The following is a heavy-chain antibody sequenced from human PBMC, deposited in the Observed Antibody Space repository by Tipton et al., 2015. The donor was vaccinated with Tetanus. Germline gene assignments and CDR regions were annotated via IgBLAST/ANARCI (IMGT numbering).Heavy chain of an antibody. CDR1: GGSMSGSGHY. CDR3: ARGTGDY. J-gene: IGHJ4*02. V-gene: IGHV4-39*07. D-gene: IGHD1-14*01. Sequence: LRLSCIVSGGSMSGSGHYGAWVRQSPGKGLEWIGSIYYSGSTNYNPSLKSRVTISVDTSKNQFSLKLSSVTAADTAVYYCARGTGDYWGQGTLVTVSS. CDR2: IYYSGST.